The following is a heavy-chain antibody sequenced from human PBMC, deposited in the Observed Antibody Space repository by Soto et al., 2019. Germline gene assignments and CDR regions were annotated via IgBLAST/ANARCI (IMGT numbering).Heavy chain of an antibody. CDR2: IYYSGST. J-gene: IGHJ4*02. D-gene: IGHD4-17*01. Sequence: PSETLSLTCTVSGGSISSYYWSWIRQPPGKGLEWIGYIYYSGSTNYNPSLKSRVTISVGTSKNQFSLKLSSVTAADTAVYYCARYYGAILFDYWGQGTLVTVSS. CDR1: GGSISSYY. V-gene: IGHV4-59*01. CDR3: ARYYGAILFDY.